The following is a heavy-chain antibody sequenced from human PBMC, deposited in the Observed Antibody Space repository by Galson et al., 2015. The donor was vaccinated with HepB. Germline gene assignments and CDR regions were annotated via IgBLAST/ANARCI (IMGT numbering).Heavy chain of an antibody. CDR3: AREWGYSGSYRIRTYYYGMDV. D-gene: IGHD1-26*01. CDR1: GFTFSSYA. J-gene: IGHJ6*02. CDR2: ISYDGNNK. V-gene: IGHV3-30*04. Sequence: SLRLSCAASGFTFSSYAMHWVRQAPGKGLEWVAVISYDGNNKYYADSVKGRFTISRDNSKNTLYLQMNSLRAEDTAVYYCAREWGYSGSYRIRTYYYGMDVWGQGTTVTVSS.